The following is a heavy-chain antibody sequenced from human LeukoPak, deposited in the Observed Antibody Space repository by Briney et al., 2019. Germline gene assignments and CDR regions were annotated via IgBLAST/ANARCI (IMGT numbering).Heavy chain of an antibody. CDR1: GYTLTGYY. J-gene: IGHJ4*02. Sequence: ASVKVSCKASGYTLTGYYMHWVRQAPGQGLEWMGWMNPNSGGTKYAQKFQGRVTMTRDTSISIAYMELSRLRSDDTAVYYCASIEAGYGSGSYSAYWGQGTLVTVSS. D-gene: IGHD3-10*01. CDR2: MNPNSGGT. V-gene: IGHV1-2*02. CDR3: ASIEAGYGSGSYSAY.